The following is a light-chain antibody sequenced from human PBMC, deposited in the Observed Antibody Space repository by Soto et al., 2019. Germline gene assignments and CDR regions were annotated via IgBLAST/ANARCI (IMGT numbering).Light chain of an antibody. J-gene: IGKJ1*01. CDR3: QQYNNSPET. CDR2: GAS. Sequence: IVMTQSPATLSVSPGERATLSCRASQSVSSNLAWYQQKPGPAPRLLIYGASTRATGIPARFSGSGSGTEFTLTITSLQSEDFAVYYCQQYNNSPETFGQGTKV. V-gene: IGKV3-15*01. CDR1: QSVSSN.